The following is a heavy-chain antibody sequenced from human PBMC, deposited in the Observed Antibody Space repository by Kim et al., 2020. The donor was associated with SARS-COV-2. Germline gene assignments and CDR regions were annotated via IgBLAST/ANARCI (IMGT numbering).Heavy chain of an antibody. CDR3: AKGVTNSGFDY. D-gene: IGHD4-17*01. J-gene: IGHJ4*02. CDR2: ISWDGTRT. V-gene: IGHV3-23*01. Sequence: GGSLRLSCAASGFTFDTSPMGWVRQAPGKGLEWVSRISWDGTRTYYADSVKGRVTMSSDKSKNTVYLHMNSLRVDDTAVYYCAKGVTNSGFDYWGQGTQVTISS. CDR1: GFTFDTSP.